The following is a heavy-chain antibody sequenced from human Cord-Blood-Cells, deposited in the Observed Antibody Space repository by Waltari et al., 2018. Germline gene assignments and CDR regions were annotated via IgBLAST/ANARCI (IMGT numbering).Heavy chain of an antibody. CDR1: GGSFSGYY. CDR2: INHSGRT. Sequence: QVQLQQWGAGLLKPSETLSLTCAVYGGSFSGYYWSWIRQPPGKGLGWIGEINHSGRTNYDPSLKSRVTISVDPSKNQFSLKLSAVTAADTAVYYCARRRAEYFQHWGQGTLVTVSS. J-gene: IGHJ1*01. CDR3: ARRRAEYFQH. V-gene: IGHV4-34*01.